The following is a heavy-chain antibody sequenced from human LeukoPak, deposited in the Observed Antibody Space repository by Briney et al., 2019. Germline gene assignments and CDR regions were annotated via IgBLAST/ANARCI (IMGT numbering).Heavy chain of an antibody. CDR2: ISGSGGST. CDR3: AKFSLRYFDWLIFFDY. V-gene: IGHV3-23*01. Sequence: PGGSLRLSCAASGFTFSSYAMSWVRQAPGKGLERVSAISGSGGSTYYADSVKGRFTISRDNSKNTLYLQMNSLRAEDTAVYYCAKFSLRYFDWLIFFDYWGQGTLVTVSS. J-gene: IGHJ4*02. CDR1: GFTFSSYA. D-gene: IGHD3-9*01.